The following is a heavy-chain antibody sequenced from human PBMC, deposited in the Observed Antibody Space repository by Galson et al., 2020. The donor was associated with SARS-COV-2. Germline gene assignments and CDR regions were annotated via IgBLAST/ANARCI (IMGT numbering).Heavy chain of an antibody. Sequence: SCAASGFTVSSNYMSWVRQAPGKGLEWVSVIYSGGSTYYADSVKGRFTISRDNSKNTLYLQMNSLRAEDTAVYYCARELPYYEGYFDYWGQGTLVTVSS. V-gene: IGHV3-53*01. CDR2: IYSGGST. CDR3: ARELPYYEGYFDY. J-gene: IGHJ4*02. CDR1: GFTVSSNY. D-gene: IGHD3-22*01.